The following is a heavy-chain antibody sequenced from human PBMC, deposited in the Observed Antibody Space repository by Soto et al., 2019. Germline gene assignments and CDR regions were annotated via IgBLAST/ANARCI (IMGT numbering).Heavy chain of an antibody. CDR3: ARDQSVSFGVTLDWYFDL. J-gene: IGHJ2*01. D-gene: IGHD3-16*01. CDR2: IWYDGSNK. Sequence: QVQLVESGGGVVQPGRSLRLSCAASGFTFSSYGMHWVRQAPGKGLEWVAVIWYDGSNKYYADSVKGRFTISRDNSKNTLYLQMNSLRAEDTAVYYCARDQSVSFGVTLDWYFDLWGRGTLVTVSS. V-gene: IGHV3-33*01. CDR1: GFTFSSYG.